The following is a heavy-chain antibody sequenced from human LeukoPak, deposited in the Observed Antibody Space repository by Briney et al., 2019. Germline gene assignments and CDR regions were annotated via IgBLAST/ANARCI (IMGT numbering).Heavy chain of an antibody. J-gene: IGHJ4*02. D-gene: IGHD5-18*01. CDR3: AAGALIQLWPGGDY. CDR2: IKQDGSEK. V-gene: IGHV3-7*01. Sequence: GGSLRLSCAASGFTFSSYWMSWVRQAPGKGLEWVANIKQDGSEKYYVDSVKGRFTISRDNAKNSLYLQMNSLRAEDAAVYYCAAGALIQLWPGGDYWGQGTLVTVSS. CDR1: GFTFSSYW.